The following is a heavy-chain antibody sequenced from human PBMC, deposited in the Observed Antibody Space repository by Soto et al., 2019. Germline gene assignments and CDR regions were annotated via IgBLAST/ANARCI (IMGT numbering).Heavy chain of an antibody. CDR1: GGSISSGGNS. Sequence: QLKLQESGSGLVKPSQTLSLTCAVSGGSISSGGNSWGWFRQPPGKGLEWIGYIYHSGSTYYNPSLKSRVTISVDRSKNQFSLKLSSVTAADTAVYYCARVPDRWGQGTLVTVSS. D-gene: IGHD2-2*01. CDR3: ARVPDR. J-gene: IGHJ5*02. CDR2: IYHSGST. V-gene: IGHV4-30-2*01.